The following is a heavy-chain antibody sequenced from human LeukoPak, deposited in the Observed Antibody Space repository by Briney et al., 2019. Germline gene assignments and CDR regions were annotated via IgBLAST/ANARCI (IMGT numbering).Heavy chain of an antibody. CDR3: ARHVTGTTNAFDG. CDR1: GGSISRKY. V-gene: IGHV4-59*08. J-gene: IGHJ3*01. CDR2: IYYTGST. Sequence: SETLSLTCTVSGGSISRKYRRWIRQSPGKGLEWIGYIYYTGSTKYNPSLKSRVTISIDTSKNQFSLKLTSVTAADTAVYHCARHVTGTTNAFDGSGQGTMVSVSS. D-gene: IGHD1-7*01.